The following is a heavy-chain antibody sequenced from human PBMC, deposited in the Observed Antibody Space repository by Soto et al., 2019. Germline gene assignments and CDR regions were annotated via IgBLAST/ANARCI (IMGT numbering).Heavy chain of an antibody. CDR2: ISSSSSYI. Sequence: EVXLVESXXXXXXXXGSLRLSCAASGFTFSXYXMNWVRQAPGKGLEWVSSISSSSSYIYYADSVKGRFTISRDNAKNSLYLQMNSLRAEDTAVYYCARDQGSWERDYWGQGTLVTVSS. CDR3: ARDQGSWERDY. J-gene: IGHJ4*02. D-gene: IGHD1-26*01. CDR1: GFTFSXYX. V-gene: IGHV3-21*06.